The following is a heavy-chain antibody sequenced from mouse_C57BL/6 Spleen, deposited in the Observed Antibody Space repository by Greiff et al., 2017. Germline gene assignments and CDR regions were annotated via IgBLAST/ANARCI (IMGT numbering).Heavy chain of an antibody. CDR2: ISNGGGST. D-gene: IGHD1-1*01. CDR1: GFNFSDYY. CDR3: ARHSLPYYYGSSYYAMDY. Sequence: DVHLVESGGGLVQPGGSLKLSCAASGFNFSDYYMYWVRQTPEKRLEWVAYISNGGGSTYYPDTVKGRFTISRDNAKNTLYLQMSRLKSEDTAMYYCARHSLPYYYGSSYYAMDYWGQGTSVTVSS. V-gene: IGHV5-12*01. J-gene: IGHJ4*01.